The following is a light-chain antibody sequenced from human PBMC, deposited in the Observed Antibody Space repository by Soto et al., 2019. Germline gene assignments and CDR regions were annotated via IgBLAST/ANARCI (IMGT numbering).Light chain of an antibody. CDR1: SSDVGGYKY. CDR3: SSYTRNTRGNV. Sequence: QSALTQPASVSGSPGQSITISCTGTSSDVGGYKYVSWYQQHPGKAPKLMIYDVSYRPSGVSNRFSGSKSGNTASLTISGLQAEDEANYYCSSYTRNTRGNVFGTGTKVTVL. J-gene: IGLJ1*01. V-gene: IGLV2-14*03. CDR2: DVS.